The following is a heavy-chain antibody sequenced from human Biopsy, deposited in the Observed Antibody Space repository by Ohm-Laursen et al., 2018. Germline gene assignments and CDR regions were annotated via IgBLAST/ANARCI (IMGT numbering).Heavy chain of an antibody. CDR3: ARVTLPLYLDY. D-gene: IGHD5/OR15-5a*01. J-gene: IGHJ4*02. CDR1: ENPFSTHY. CDR2: ISGYNGNT. V-gene: IGHV1-18*04. Sequence: ASVKVSCKVAENPFSTHYIHWVRQAPGEGLEWMGRISGYNGNTNYAQKFQGRVTMTADTSTSTVYMEVRGLRSDDTAVYYCARVTLPLYLDYWGQGTRVSVSS.